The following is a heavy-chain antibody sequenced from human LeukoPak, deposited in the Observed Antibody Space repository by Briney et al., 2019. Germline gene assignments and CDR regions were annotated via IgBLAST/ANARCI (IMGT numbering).Heavy chain of an antibody. CDR3: ARGDKYCSGGSCYSYYYYYYGMDV. V-gene: IGHV4-30-4*08. D-gene: IGHD2-15*01. Sequence: PSETLSLTCTVSGVPISSGDYFWTWIRQLPGKGLEWIGYIYFSGITYYNPSLTSRVTMSVDTSKNRFSLTLSFVTAADTAVYYCARGDKYCSGGSCYSYYYYYYGMDVWGQGTTVTVSS. J-gene: IGHJ6*02. CDR2: IYFSGIT. CDR1: GVPISSGDYF.